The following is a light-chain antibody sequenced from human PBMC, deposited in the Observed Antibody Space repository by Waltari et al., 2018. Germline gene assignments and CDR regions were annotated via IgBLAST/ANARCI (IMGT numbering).Light chain of an antibody. CDR3: QVCYWSANHPFVV. Sequence: SYVLTQPPSVSVAPGETARITRGGDNIGDNHVHWYQQRPGQAPVLANHDDGGRPSGFPERFSGSNSGNTTTLTINRVEAGDEADYFCQVCYWSANHPFVVFGVGTKLTVL. CDR1: NIGDNH. V-gene: IGLV3-21*04. CDR2: DDG. J-gene: IGLJ2*01.